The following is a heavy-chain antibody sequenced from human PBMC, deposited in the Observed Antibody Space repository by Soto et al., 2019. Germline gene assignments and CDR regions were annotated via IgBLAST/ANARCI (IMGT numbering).Heavy chain of an antibody. CDR3: ARSCSRGSRHPWLDL. J-gene: IGHJ5*02. CDR2: ISSSGSTI. CDR1: GFTFSDYY. V-gene: IGHV3-11*01. D-gene: IGHD2-15*01. Sequence: GVSLRLSCAASGFTFSDYYMSWIRQAPGQGLEWVSYISSSGSTIYYADSVKGRFTISTDNSKNSLYLQMNSLRAEDTAVYYCARSCSRGSRHPWLDLWGQRTQVTV.